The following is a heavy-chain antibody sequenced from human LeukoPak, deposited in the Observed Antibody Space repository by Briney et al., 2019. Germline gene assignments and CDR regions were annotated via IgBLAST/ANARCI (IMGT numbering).Heavy chain of an antibody. CDR1: GYTFTSYG. J-gene: IGHJ6*02. Sequence: ASVKVSCKASGYTFTSYGISWVRQAPGQGLEWMGWISAYNGNTNYAQKLQGRVTMTTDTSTSTAYMELRSLRSDDTAVYYCAQTYCGGDCYSTPGYYGMDVWGQGTTVTVSS. D-gene: IGHD2-21*02. CDR2: ISAYNGNT. V-gene: IGHV1-18*01. CDR3: AQTYCGGDCYSTPGYYGMDV.